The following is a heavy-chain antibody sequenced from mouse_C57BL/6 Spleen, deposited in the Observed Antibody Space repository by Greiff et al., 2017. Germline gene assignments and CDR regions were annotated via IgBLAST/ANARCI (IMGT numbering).Heavy chain of an antibody. D-gene: IGHD2-4*01. CDR3: ARWRGYYDCGHWYFDV. V-gene: IGHV1-55*01. Sequence: VQLQQPGAELVKPGASVKLSCKASGYTFTTYWITWVKQRPGQGLEWIGDIYPGSGSTNYNEKFQSKATLTVDTSSSTAYMQLSSLTSEDSAVYYCARWRGYYDCGHWYFDVWGTGTTVTVSS. CDR2: IYPGSGST. CDR1: GYTFTTYW. J-gene: IGHJ1*03.